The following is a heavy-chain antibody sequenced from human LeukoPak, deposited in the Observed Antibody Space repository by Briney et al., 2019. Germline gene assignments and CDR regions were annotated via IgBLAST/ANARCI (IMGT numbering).Heavy chain of an antibody. Sequence: GGSLRLSCAAAGFTFSSYAMSWVRQAPGKGLEWVSAIGGSGAVTFYADSVKGRFTISRDNSKNTLYLQMNSLRDEDTAVYYCANDGHTYGPNAAYAIWGQGTMVTASS. CDR1: GFTFSSYA. V-gene: IGHV3-23*01. J-gene: IGHJ3*02. CDR2: IGGSGAVT. CDR3: ANDGHTYGPNAAYAI. D-gene: IGHD5-18*01.